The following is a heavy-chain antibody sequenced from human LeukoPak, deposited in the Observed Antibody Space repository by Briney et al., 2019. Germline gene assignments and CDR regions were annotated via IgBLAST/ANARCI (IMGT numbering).Heavy chain of an antibody. CDR1: GDSVSSNSAA. V-gene: IGHV6-1*01. Sequence: SQTLSLTCAISGDSVSSNSAAWNWIRQSPSRGLEWLGRTYYRSKWCNDYAVSVKSRVAINPDTAKNQISLQLNSVTPEDTAVYYCASSGSYRFDYWGQGTLVTVSS. CDR3: ASSGSYRFDY. CDR2: TYYRSKWCN. J-gene: IGHJ4*02. D-gene: IGHD1-26*01.